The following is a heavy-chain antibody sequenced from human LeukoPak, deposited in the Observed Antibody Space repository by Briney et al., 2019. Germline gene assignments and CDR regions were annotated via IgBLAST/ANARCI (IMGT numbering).Heavy chain of an antibody. Sequence: RGESLKISCKGSGYIFTSYWIGWVRQLPGKGLEWMGIIYPGDSDTRYSPSFQGQVTISADKSISTAYLQWSSLKASDTAMYYCARRDILTGYLDYWGQGTLVTVPS. CDR1: GYIFTSYW. V-gene: IGHV5-51*01. J-gene: IGHJ4*02. CDR2: IYPGDSDT. CDR3: ARRDILTGYLDY. D-gene: IGHD3-9*01.